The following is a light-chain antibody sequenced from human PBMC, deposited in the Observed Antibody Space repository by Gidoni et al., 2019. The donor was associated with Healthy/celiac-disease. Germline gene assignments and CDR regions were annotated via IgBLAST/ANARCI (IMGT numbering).Light chain of an antibody. V-gene: IGLV8-61*01. CDR2: STN. CDR3: VLYMGSGILE. Sequence: QTVVTQDPSFSVSPGGTVPLTCGLSSGSVSTSYYLSCYPQTPGQAPRTLIYSTNTRSSGVPDRFSGSSLGNKAALTITGAQADDESDYYCVLYMGSGILEFGGGTKLTVL. J-gene: IGLJ3*02. CDR1: SGSVSTSYY.